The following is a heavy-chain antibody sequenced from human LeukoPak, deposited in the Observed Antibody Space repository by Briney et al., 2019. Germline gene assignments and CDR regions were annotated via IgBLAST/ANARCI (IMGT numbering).Heavy chain of an antibody. D-gene: IGHD5-24*01. Sequence: ASVKVSCKASGYTFTRHYIHWVRQAPGQGLEWMGVIKPSDGDTTYAQKFQGRVTMTREMSTSTVYMELRSLRSDDAAVYYCARDFATPPCIGLVCWFAPWGHGTLVTVSS. V-gene: IGHV1-46*01. CDR2: IKPSDGDT. J-gene: IGHJ5*02. CDR3: ARDFATPPCIGLVCWFAP. CDR1: GYTFTRHY.